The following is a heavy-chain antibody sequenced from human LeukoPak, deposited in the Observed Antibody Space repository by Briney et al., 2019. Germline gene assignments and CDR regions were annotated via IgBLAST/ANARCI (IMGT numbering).Heavy chain of an antibody. V-gene: IGHV4-59*08. CDR2: IYYSGSI. D-gene: IGHD1-26*01. J-gene: IGHJ4*02. CDR1: GGSISSYY. CDR3: ARYSGSYSGFDY. Sequence: SETLSLTCTVSGGSISSYYWSWIRQPPGKGLEWIGYIYYSGSINYNPSLKSRVTISVDTSKDQFSLKLRSVTAADTAVYYCARYSGSYSGFDYWGQGTLVTVSS.